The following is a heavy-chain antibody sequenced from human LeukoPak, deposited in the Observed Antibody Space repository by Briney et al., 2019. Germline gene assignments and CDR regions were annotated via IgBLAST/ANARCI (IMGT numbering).Heavy chain of an antibody. CDR3: ATPGGLDSNYVFDY. D-gene: IGHD4-11*01. V-gene: IGHV1-2*02. CDR1: GYTFTAYY. CDR2: INPNSGGT. J-gene: IGHJ4*02. Sequence: GASVKVSCKASGYTFTAYYMHWVRQAPGQGLEWLGWINPNSGGTNYAQKFQGRVTMTRDTSISTAYMEVSRLRSDDTAVYYCATPGGLDSNYVFDYWGQGTLVIVSS.